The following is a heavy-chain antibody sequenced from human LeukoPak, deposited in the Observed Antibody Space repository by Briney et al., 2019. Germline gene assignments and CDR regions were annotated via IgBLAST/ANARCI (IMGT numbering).Heavy chain of an antibody. CDR1: GFTFSDTW. V-gene: IGHV3-74*01. CDR3: AGTLYSGYGLGSLGASDI. Sequence: PGGSLRLSCAASGFTFSDTWMHWVRQAPGEGLVWVSRIRSDGSDTRYAESVKGRFTISRDNSKNTLYLQMNNLRAEDTAVYYCAGTLYSGYGLGSLGASDIWGQGTMVSVSS. D-gene: IGHD5-12*01. CDR2: IRSDGSDT. J-gene: IGHJ3*02.